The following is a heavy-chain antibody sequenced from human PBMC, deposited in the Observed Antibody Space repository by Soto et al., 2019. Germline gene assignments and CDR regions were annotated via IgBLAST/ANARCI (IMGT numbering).Heavy chain of an antibody. V-gene: IGHV1-69*02. Sequence: QVQLVQSGAEVKKPGSSVKVSCKASGGTFSSYTISWVRQAPGQGLEWMGRIIPILGIANYAQKFQGRVTITADKATSTAYRELSSLRSEDTAVYYCATPGDFGGRYYYGMDVWGQGTTVTVSS. CDR2: IIPILGIA. J-gene: IGHJ6*02. D-gene: IGHD3-16*01. CDR1: GGTFSSYT. CDR3: ATPGDFGGRYYYGMDV.